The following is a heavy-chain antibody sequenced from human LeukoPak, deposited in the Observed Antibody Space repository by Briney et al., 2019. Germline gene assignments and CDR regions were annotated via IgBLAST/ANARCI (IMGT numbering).Heavy chain of an antibody. V-gene: IGHV3-23*01. J-gene: IGHJ4*02. CDR3: AKVIGIQLWLLFFDH. D-gene: IGHD5-18*01. Sequence: GGSLRLSCAASGFTFSSYAMTWVRQAPGKGLEWVSGISGNGGSTYYADSVKGRFTISRDNSKNTLYLQMNSLRGEDTAVYYCAKVIGIQLWLLFFDHWGQGTLVTVSS. CDR2: ISGNGGST. CDR1: GFTFSSYA.